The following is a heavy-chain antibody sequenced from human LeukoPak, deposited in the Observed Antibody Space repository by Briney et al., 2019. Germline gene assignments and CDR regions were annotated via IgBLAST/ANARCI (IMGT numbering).Heavy chain of an antibody. CDR2: ISSRSATI. D-gene: IGHD6-13*01. J-gene: IGHJ4*02. V-gene: IGHV3-48*01. CDR1: GFTFSSYS. Sequence: GGSLRLSCAASGFTFSSYSMNWVRQAPGKGLEWVSYISSRSATIYYADSVKGRFTISRDNAKDSLYLQMNSLRAEDTAVYYCARDPLSSSSFDLWGQGTLVTASS. CDR3: ARDPLSSSSFDL.